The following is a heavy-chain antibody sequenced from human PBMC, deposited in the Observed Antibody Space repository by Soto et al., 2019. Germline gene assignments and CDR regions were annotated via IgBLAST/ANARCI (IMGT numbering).Heavy chain of an antibody. D-gene: IGHD6-13*01. V-gene: IGHV3-23*01. J-gene: IGHJ6*02. CDR2: ISGSGGST. CDR1: GFTFSSYA. Sequence: GESLKISCAASGFTFSSYAMSWVRQAPGKGLEWVSAISGSGGSTYYADSVKGRFTISRDNSKNTLYLQMNSLRAEDTAVYYCAKDGAGQLAYYYYYGMDVWGQGTTVTVSS. CDR3: AKDGAGQLAYYYYYGMDV.